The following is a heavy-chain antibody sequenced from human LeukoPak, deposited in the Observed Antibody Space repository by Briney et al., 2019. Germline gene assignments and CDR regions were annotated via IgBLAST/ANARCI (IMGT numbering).Heavy chain of an antibody. D-gene: IGHD2-2*01. CDR1: GYTFTGYY. CDR2: INPNSGGT. V-gene: IGHV1-2*02. CDR3: ARGKEYQLLKYYYYYYYMDV. J-gene: IGHJ6*03. Sequence: ASVKVSCKASGYTFTGYYMHWVRQAPGQGPEWMGWINPNSGGTNYAQKFQGRVTMTRDTSISTAYMELSRLRSDDTAVYYCARGKEYQLLKYYYYYYYMDVWGKGTTVTVSS.